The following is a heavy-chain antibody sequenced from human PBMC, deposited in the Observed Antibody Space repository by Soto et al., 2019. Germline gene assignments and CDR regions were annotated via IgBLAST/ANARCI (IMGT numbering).Heavy chain of an antibody. V-gene: IGHV3-23*01. CDR3: ARLKGDNSGSYGMDV. J-gene: IGHJ6*04. Sequence: EVQLLESGGGLVQPGGSLRLSCAASGFSLRNYGMNWVRQAPGKGLEWVSVISNSGGTIKYADSVKGRFTISRDNFQSKVYLELNILRAEDTAVYYAARLKGDNSGSYGMDVGGKGTTVTVSP. D-gene: IGHD3-10*01. CDR1: GFSLRNYG. CDR2: ISNSGGTI.